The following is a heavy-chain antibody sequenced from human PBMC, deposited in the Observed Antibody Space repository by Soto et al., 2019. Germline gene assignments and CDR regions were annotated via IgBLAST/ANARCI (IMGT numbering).Heavy chain of an antibody. CDR2: ISGSGIST. CDR3: GKEPVGPDWYFDF. Sequence: DVQLLESGGGLVQPGGSLRLSCAASGFTFRSYAMSWVRQAPGKGLEWVSGISGSGISTHYADSVKGRFTVSRDNSKNTINRQRNSVRAEDRGVYSGGKEPVGPDWYFDFWGRGTLVTVSS. J-gene: IGHJ2*01. CDR1: GFTFRSYA. V-gene: IGHV3-23*01.